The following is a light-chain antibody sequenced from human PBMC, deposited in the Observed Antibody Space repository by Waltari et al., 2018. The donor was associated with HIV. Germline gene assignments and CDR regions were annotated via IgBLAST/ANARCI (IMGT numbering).Light chain of an antibody. J-gene: IGLJ3*02. CDR3: QSYDSSNWV. CDR1: SGSIASNY. V-gene: IGLV6-57*04. CDR2: EDN. Sequence: NFMLTQPHSVSESPGKTVTISCTRSSGSIASNYVQWYQQRPGSAPTTVISEDNQRPSGVPARFSGSIDSSSNSASLTISGLKTEDEADYYCQSYDSSNWVFGGGTKLTVL.